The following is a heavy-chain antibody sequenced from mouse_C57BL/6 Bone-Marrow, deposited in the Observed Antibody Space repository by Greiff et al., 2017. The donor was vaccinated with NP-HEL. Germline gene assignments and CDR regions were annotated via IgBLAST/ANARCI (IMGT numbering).Heavy chain of an antibody. J-gene: IGHJ3*01. CDR2: LDPETGDT. CDR3: TKGNYVWFAY. Sequence: VQLKESGAELVRPGASVKLSCTASGFNIKDDYLHWVTQRPAQGLEWIGWLDPETGDTAYASKFQGKATITADTYSNTAYLQLSSLTSDDTAVYYGTKGNYVWFAYWGQGTLVTGSA. V-gene: IGHV14-4*01. CDR1: GFNIKDDY. D-gene: IGHD2-1*01.